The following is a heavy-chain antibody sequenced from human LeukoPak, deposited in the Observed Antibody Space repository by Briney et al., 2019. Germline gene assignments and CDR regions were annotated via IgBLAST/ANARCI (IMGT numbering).Heavy chain of an antibody. Sequence: ASVKVSCRASGYTFTNYGISWVRQAPGQGLEWMGWISAYNGNTKYAQKFQDRVTMTTDTSTSTAYMELRSLRSDDTAVYYCARYMDSSTWYNRRGMDVWGQGTTVTVSS. CDR2: ISAYNGNT. V-gene: IGHV1-18*01. CDR3: ARYMDSSTWYNRRGMDV. J-gene: IGHJ6*02. D-gene: IGHD6-13*01. CDR1: GYTFTNYG.